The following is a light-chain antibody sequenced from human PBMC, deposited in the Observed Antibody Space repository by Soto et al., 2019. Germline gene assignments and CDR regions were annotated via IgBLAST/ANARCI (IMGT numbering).Light chain of an antibody. CDR3: QQCYSNTWT. CDR2: AAS. Sequence: EIQVTQCPISLTESVGDRVTITCRASQSISSYLNWYQQKPGKAPKLLIYAASSLQSGVPSRFSGSGSGTDFTLTISSLQPDDFATYYCQQCYSNTWTFGLGTKVDIK. CDR1: QSISSY. J-gene: IGKJ1*01. V-gene: IGKV1-39*01.